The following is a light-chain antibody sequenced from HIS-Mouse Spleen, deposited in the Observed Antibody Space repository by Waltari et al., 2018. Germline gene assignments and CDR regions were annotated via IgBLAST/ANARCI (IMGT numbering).Light chain of an antibody. CDR1: QGISNS. J-gene: IGKJ5*01. CDR3: QKYNSAPLIT. CDR2: AAS. Sequence: DIQMHQSPSSLSASVGDSVTITCRPGQGISNSLAGYQQKPGKVPKLLIYAASTLQSGVPSRCSGSGSGTDFTLTISSLQPEDVATYYCQKYNSAPLITFGQGTRLEIK. V-gene: IGKV1-27*01.